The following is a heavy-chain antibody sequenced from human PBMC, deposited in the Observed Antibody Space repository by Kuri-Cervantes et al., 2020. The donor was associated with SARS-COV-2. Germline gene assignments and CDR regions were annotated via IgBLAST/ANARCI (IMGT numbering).Heavy chain of an antibody. Sequence: LSLTCAASGFTFSFDDMHWVRQATGKGLEWVSAIGPVGDTYYAGSVKGRFTISRENAKNSLNLQMNSLRAEDTAVYYCAKDLSGRAGGYDSFPEIYWGQGTLVTVSS. CDR3: AKDLSGRAGGYDSFPEIY. D-gene: IGHD5-12*01. CDR1: GFTFSFDD. CDR2: IGPVGDT. V-gene: IGHV3-13*01. J-gene: IGHJ4*02.